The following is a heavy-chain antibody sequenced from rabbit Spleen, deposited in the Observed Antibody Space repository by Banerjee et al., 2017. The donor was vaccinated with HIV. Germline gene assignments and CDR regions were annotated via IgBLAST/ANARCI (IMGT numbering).Heavy chain of an antibody. CDR3: ARDLPDVIGWNFAW. Sequence: QEQLVESGGGLVQPGGSLKLSCKASGFDFSTYGVSWVRQAPGKGLEWIGYIDPVFGITNYASSVKGRFTISRDNAQNTVFMQMTSLTAADSATYFCARDLPDVIGWNFAWWGQGTLVTVS. D-gene: IGHD1-1*01. J-gene: IGHJ4*01. CDR2: IDPVFGIT. V-gene: IGHV1S47*01. CDR1: GFDFSTYG.